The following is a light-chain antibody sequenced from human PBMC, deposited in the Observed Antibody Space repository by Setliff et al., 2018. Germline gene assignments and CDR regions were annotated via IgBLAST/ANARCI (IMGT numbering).Light chain of an antibody. CDR1: SSNIGAGYD. J-gene: IGLJ1*01. CDR2: GNS. Sequence: ALGQRVTISCTGSSSNIGAGYDVHWYQQLPGTAPKLLIYGNSNRPSGVPDRFSGSKSGTSASLAITGLQAEDEADYYCQSYDSSLSALYVFGTGTKVTVL. CDR3: QSYDSSLSALYV. V-gene: IGLV1-40*01.